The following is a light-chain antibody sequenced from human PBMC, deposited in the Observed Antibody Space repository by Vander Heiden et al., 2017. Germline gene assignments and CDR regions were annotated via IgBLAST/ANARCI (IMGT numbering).Light chain of an antibody. CDR2: GNS. V-gene: IGLV1-40*01. CDR1: SSNSGAGYD. CDR3: QSYDSSLSAVV. Sequence: QSVLTQPPSVSVAPGQRVTISCTVSSSNSGAGYDVHWYQQLPGTAPKLLIYGNSNRPSGVPDRFSGSKSGTSASLAITGLQAEDEADYYCQSYDSSLSAVVFGGGTKLTVL. J-gene: IGLJ2*01.